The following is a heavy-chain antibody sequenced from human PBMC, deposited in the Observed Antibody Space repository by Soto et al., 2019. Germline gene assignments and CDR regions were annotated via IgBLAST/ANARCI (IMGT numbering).Heavy chain of an antibody. CDR1: GFTVSSYA. CDR3: AKALRFTFTTGYYMDV. CDR2: ISGSGST. D-gene: IGHD3-16*01. J-gene: IGHJ6*03. Sequence: EVQLLESGGGLVQPGGSLRLSCAASGFTVSSYAMSWVRQAPGKGLEWVSVISGSGSTYSADSVKGRFTISRDSSKNTVYRQMNRLRAEDTAVYYCAKALRFTFTTGYYMDVWGRGTTVTVSS. V-gene: IGHV3-23*01.